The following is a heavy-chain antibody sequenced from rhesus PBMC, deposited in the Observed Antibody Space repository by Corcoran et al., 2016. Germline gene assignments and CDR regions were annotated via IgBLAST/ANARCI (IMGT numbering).Heavy chain of an antibody. CDR1: CVSISSNS. V-gene: IGHV4-160*01. D-gene: IGHD3-28*01. Sequence: QVQLQESGPGLVKPSETLSLTCAVSCVSISSNSWIWIRTAPGKGLEWIGRIYGSGGINEYNHARKSRVTSSTDTSKNQLSMKLSSVIAADTAVYYCARDRGYSQVCFDYWGQGVLVTVSS. CDR3: ARDRGYSQVCFDY. CDR2: IYGSGGIN. J-gene: IGHJ4*01.